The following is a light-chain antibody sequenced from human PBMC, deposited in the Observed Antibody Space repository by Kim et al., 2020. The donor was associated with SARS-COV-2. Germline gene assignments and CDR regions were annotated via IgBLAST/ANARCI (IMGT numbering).Light chain of an antibody. J-gene: IGKJ2*01. CDR1: QSVSSS. Sequence: SVSPGERATLAYRASQSVSSSLVWYKKKPGQAPRLSIYGASTRATGIPARCSGSGSGTEFTLTISSLQSEDFAVYYCQQYNNWPYTFGQGTKLEI. V-gene: IGKV3-15*01. CDR3: QQYNNWPYT. CDR2: GAS.